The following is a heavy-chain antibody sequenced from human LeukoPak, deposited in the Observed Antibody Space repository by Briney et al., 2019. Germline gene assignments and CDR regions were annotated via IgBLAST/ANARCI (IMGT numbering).Heavy chain of an antibody. CDR3: AREDIVATHYFDY. CDR2: IKQDGSEK. J-gene: IGHJ4*02. V-gene: IGHV3-7*01. D-gene: IGHD5-12*01. Sequence: GGSLRLSCAASGFTFSSYWMSWVRQAPGKGLEWVANIKQDGSEKYYVDSVKGRFTISRDNAKNSLYPQMNSLRAEDTAVYYCAREDIVATHYFDYWGQGTLVTVSS. CDR1: GFTFSSYW.